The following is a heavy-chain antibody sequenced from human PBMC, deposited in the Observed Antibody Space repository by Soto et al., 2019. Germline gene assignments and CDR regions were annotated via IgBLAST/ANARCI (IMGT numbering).Heavy chain of an antibody. V-gene: IGHV4-39*01. CDR1: GGSISSFTYY. D-gene: IGHD3-10*01. CDR3: ERRERYYGSPGWFDP. CDR2: VYYNENT. Sequence: ETLCLTGSVSGGSISSFTYYWGWIRQPPGKGLEWIGTVYYNENTYYNPSLKSRVTITVDTAKNQFSLKLRSVTAADTAMYFCERRERYYGSPGWFDPWGPGTLVTVYS. J-gene: IGHJ5*02.